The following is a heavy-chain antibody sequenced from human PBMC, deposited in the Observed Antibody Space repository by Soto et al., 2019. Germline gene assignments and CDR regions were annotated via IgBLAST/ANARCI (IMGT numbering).Heavy chain of an antibody. CDR1: GASISSYY. J-gene: IGHJ4*02. CDR2: IYNTGST. V-gene: IGHV4-59*08. D-gene: IGHD6-13*01. CDR3: ARSAVAAVANFDY. Sequence: SETLSLTCTVSGASISSYYWSWIRQPPGKRLEWIGYIYNTGSTKYNPSLKSRVSISVDTSKNRLSLKLNSVTAADTAVYYCARSAVAAVANFDYWGQGTLVTVSS.